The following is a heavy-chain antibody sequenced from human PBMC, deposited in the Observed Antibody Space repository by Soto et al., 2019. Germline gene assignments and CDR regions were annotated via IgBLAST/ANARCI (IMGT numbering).Heavy chain of an antibody. D-gene: IGHD2-21*01. CDR2: IIPISGRT. V-gene: IGHV1-69*01. Sequence: QVQLLQSGAEVKRPGSSVKVSCEASGGTFSSLGFTWVRQAPGQGLEWMGGIIPISGRTTFAQKFQGRVTITADESARATYMELTTLTSDDTAMYYCATRGTQVRLLEFADYWGQGTLVTVSS. J-gene: IGHJ4*02. CDR3: ATRGTQVRLLEFADY. CDR1: GGTFSSLG.